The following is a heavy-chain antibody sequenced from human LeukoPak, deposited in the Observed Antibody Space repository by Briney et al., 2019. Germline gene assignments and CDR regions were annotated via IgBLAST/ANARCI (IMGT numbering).Heavy chain of an antibody. CDR2: IYYSGST. J-gene: IGHJ4*02. V-gene: IGHV4-59*08. CDR3: ARAVSGRFDY. D-gene: IGHD6-19*01. Sequence: YXWGWIRXPPGKGLEWTGDIYYSGSTNYNPSLNSRVTISVDTSKNQFSLRLSSVTAADTAIYYCARAVSGRFDYWGQGTLVTVSS. CDR1: YX.